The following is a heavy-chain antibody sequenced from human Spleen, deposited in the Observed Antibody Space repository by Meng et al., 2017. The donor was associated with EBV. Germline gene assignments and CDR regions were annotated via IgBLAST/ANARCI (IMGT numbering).Heavy chain of an antibody. Sequence: QGVVLEFGGEVEKPGAYVKGPGKASGYTFTSYGISWVGQAPGQGLEWMGWISAYNGNTNYAQKLQGRVTMTTDTSTSTAYMELRSLRSDDTAVYYCAVEKDYDSIGYWGQGTLVTVSS. J-gene: IGHJ4*02. CDR3: AVEKDYDSIGY. V-gene: IGHV1-18*01. CDR2: ISAYNGNT. D-gene: IGHD3-22*01. CDR1: GYTFTSYG.